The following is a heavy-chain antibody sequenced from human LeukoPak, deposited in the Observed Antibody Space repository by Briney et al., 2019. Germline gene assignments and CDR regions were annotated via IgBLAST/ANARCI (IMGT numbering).Heavy chain of an antibody. CDR2: INVILDTA. V-gene: IGHV1-69*04. J-gene: IGHJ3*02. CDR3: ARDQGIGDASDI. Sequence: GSSVTVSCTASGGTFSIYAISWVRQAPGQGLEWMGRINVILDTANYAQKFRGRVTIIADISTSTSYMELSSLRSEDTAVYYCARDQGIGDASDIWGQGTMVTVSS. CDR1: GGTFSIYA.